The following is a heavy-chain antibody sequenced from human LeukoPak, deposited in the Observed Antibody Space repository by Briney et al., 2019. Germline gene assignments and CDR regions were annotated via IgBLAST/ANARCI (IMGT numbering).Heavy chain of an antibody. CDR3: ARDRLDSSSWSPFDY. CDR1: GGTFSSYA. D-gene: IGHD6-13*01. V-gene: IGHV1-69*06. CDR2: IIPIFGTA. Sequence: ASVKVSCKASGGTFSSYAISWVRQAPGQGLEWMGGIIPIFGTANYAQKFQGRVTITADKSTSAAYMELSSLRSEDTAVYYCARDRLDSSSWSPFDYWGQGTLVTVSS. J-gene: IGHJ4*02.